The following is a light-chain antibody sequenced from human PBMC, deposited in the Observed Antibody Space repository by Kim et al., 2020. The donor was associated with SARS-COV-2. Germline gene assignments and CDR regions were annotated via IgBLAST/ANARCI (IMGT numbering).Light chain of an antibody. CDR3: QSFDADNQV. CDR2: EDI. CDR1: SGSIASDY. J-gene: IGLJ3*02. V-gene: IGLV6-57*03. Sequence: GKTVTISCTRSSGSIASDYVQWYQQRPGSAPITLIYEDIKRPSGVPDRFSGSIDRSSNSASLTISGLKTEDEADYYCQSFDADNQVFGGGTQLTVL.